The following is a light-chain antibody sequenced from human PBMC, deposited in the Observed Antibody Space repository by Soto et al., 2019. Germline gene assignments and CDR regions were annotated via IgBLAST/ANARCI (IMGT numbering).Light chain of an antibody. CDR1: SSDVGSYNL. CDR2: EGS. V-gene: IGLV2-14*02. Sequence: QSALTQPASVSGSPGQSITISCTGTSSDVGSYNLVSWYQQHPGKAPKLMIYEGSKRPSGVSNRFSGSKSGNTASLTISGLQAEDEADYYCSSYTGGNPSYVFGTGTKVTV. CDR3: SSYTGGNPSYV. J-gene: IGLJ1*01.